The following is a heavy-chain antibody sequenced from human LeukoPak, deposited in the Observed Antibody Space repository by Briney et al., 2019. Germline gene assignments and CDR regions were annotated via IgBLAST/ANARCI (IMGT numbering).Heavy chain of an antibody. Sequence: PGRSLKLSCAASGFTFSSYAMHWVRQAPGKGLEWVAFISYDGSNEYYADSVRGRFTISKDNSKNTEHLQMNSLRTEDTAVYYCARGWYYDSSSGHHPDYYYYYGMDVWGQGTTVIVSS. D-gene: IGHD3-3*01. CDR1: GFTFSSYA. V-gene: IGHV3-30*04. CDR2: ISYDGSNE. J-gene: IGHJ6*02. CDR3: ARGWYYDSSSGHHPDYYYYYGMDV.